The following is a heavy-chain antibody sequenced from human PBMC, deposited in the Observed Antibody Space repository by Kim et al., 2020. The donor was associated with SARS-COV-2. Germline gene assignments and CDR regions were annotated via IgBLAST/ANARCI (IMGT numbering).Heavy chain of an antibody. J-gene: IGHJ3*01. CDR3: ATELIRSGPNDGYDL. D-gene: IGHD1-1*01. V-gene: IGHV3-30*02. CDR2: ILYDGDRI. CDR1: RFPFSNYG. Sequence: GGSLRLSCTASRFPFSNYGMHWVRQAPGKGLEWVAVILYDGDRITYADSVKGQFTISRDNSKNTLYLQMNSLRVEDTALYYCATELIRSGPNDGYDLWGQGTMVSVSS.